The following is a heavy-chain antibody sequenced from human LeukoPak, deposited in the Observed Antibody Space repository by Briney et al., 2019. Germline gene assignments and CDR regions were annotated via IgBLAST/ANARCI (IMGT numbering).Heavy chain of an antibody. D-gene: IGHD2-2*01. CDR2: TFYRTKWHS. CDR1: GDSVSSNSVA. CDR3: ARTVTTSWSAQFGF. J-gene: IGHJ4*02. Sequence: SQTLSLTCDISGDSVSSNSVAWRWIRQSPSRGLEWLGRTFYRTKWHSDYAVSLQSRITINSDTSKNQFSLHLSSVTPEDTAVYYCARTVTTSWSAQFGFWGQGILVTVSS. V-gene: IGHV6-1*01.